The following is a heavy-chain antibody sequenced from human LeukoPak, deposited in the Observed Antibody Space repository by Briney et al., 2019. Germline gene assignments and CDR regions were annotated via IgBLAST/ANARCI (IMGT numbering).Heavy chain of an antibody. J-gene: IGHJ1*01. CDR2: INHSGST. CDR3: ARLKYYYDSSGYRAEYFQH. V-gene: IGHV4-34*01. CDR1: GGSFSGYY. Sequence: SETLSLTCAVYGGSFSGYYWSWIRQPPGKGLEWIGEINHSGSTNYNPSLKSRVTISVDTSKNQFSLKLTSLTAADTAVYYCARLKYYYDSSGYRAEYFQHWGQGTLVTASS. D-gene: IGHD3-22*01.